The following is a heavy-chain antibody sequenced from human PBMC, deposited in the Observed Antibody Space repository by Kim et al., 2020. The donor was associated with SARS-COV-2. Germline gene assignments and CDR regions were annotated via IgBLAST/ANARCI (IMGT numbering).Heavy chain of an antibody. V-gene: IGHV1-24*01. CDR2: FDPEDGET. CDR3: ASALTYSGSYYFDY. D-gene: IGHD1-26*01. J-gene: IGHJ4*02. Sequence: ASVKVSCKVSGYTLTELSMHWVRQAPGKGLEWMGGFDPEDGETIYAQKFQGRVTMTEDTSTDTAYMELSSLRSEDTAVYYCASALTYSGSYYFDYWGQGTLVTVSS. CDR1: GYTLTELS.